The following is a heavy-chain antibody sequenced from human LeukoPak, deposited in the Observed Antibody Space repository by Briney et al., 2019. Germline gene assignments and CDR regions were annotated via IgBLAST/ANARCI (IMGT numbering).Heavy chain of an antibody. Sequence: GESLKISCKGSGYSFTSYWINWVRQMPEKGLEWMAIIYPDDSNTRYSPSFQGQVAISADKSISTAYLQWSSLKASDSAMYYCARRPGPTIDWLLFDDAFDIWGQGTMVTVSS. J-gene: IGHJ3*02. CDR2: IYPDDSNT. CDR3: ARRPGPTIDWLLFDDAFDI. V-gene: IGHV5-51*01. D-gene: IGHD3-9*01. CDR1: GYSFTSYW.